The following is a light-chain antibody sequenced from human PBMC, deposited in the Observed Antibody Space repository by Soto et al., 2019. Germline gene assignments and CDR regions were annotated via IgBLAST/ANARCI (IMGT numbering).Light chain of an antibody. CDR3: CSYAGTYTYV. Sequence: QSALTQPRSVSGSPGQSVTISCTGTSSEVGGYNLVSWYQQHPGKAPKLMIYDVSQRPSGVPDRFSGAKSDNTASLTISGLQAEDEADYYCCSYAGTYTYVFGAGTKLTVL. J-gene: IGLJ1*01. CDR1: SSEVGGYNL. CDR2: DVS. V-gene: IGLV2-11*01.